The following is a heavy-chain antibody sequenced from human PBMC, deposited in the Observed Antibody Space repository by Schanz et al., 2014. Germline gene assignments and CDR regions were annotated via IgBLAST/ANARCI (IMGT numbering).Heavy chain of an antibody. CDR3: AKDQGSYGSGSYSYFDY. J-gene: IGHJ4*02. CDR1: GFTFSSYA. CDR2: ISGSGAST. D-gene: IGHD3-10*01. Sequence: EVQLVESGGGLVQPGGSLRLSCVASGFTFSSYAMSWVRQASGKGLEWVSAISGSGASTYYADSVKGRFTISGDNSKNTLYLQMTSLRAEDTAVYYCAKDQGSYGSGSYSYFDYWGQGTLATVSS. V-gene: IGHV3-23*04.